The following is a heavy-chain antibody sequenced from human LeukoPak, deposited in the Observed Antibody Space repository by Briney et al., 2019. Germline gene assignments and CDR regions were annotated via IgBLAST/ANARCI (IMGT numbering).Heavy chain of an antibody. V-gene: IGHV3-33*01. CDR2: IWYDGSNK. Sequence: PGGSLTLSCLSSGFTFSSYGMHWVRQAPGKGLEGVAFIWYDGSNKYYADSVKGRFTISRDNSENTLYLKMSSLRAEDTALYYCARDSGYGYNAFPTADYWGQVTLVTVSS. CDR3: ARDSGYGYNAFPTADY. D-gene: IGHD5-24*01. J-gene: IGHJ4*02. CDR1: GFTFSSYG.